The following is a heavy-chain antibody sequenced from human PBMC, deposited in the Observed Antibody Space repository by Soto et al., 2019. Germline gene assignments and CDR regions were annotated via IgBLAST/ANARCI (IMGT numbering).Heavy chain of an antibody. J-gene: IGHJ4*02. Sequence: PGGSLILSCAASGFTFTRYSMNWVRQAPGKGLEWVSSISSTTKYIYYADSMKGRFTVSRDNAKNSVYLEMNSLSAEDTAVYYCARESEDLTSNFDYWGQGTLVTVSS. CDR1: GFTFTRYS. V-gene: IGHV3-21*01. CDR2: ISSTTKYI. CDR3: ARESEDLTSNFDY.